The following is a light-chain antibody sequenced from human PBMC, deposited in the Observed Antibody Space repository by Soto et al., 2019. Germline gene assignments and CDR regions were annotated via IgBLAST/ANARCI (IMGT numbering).Light chain of an antibody. CDR2: AAS. J-gene: IGKJ1*01. V-gene: IGKV1-39*01. CDR3: QQSYSTHWT. CDR1: QSITTW. Sequence: DIQMTQSPSTVSAYVGDSVTITCRASQSITTWLAWYQQRPGKAPKLLIYAASNLESGVPSRFSGSGSGTDFTLTISSLQPEDFATYYCQQSYSTHWTFGQGTKVDIK.